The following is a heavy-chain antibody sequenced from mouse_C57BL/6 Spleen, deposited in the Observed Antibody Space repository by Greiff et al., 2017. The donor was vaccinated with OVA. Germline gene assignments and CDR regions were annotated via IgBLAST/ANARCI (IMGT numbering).Heavy chain of an antibody. D-gene: IGHD2-3*01. CDR1: GYTFTSYW. CDR3: ARRVDGYYEAMDY. CDR2: IYPGSGST. Sequence: QVQLKQPGAELVKPGASVKMSCKASGYTFTSYWITWVKQRPGQGLEWIGDIYPGSGSTNYNEKFKSKATLTVDTSSSTAYMQLSSLTSEDSAVYYCARRVDGYYEAMDYWGQGTSVTVSS. V-gene: IGHV1-55*01. J-gene: IGHJ4*01.